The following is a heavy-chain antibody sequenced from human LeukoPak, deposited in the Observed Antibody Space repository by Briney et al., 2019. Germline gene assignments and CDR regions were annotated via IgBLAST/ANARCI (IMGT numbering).Heavy chain of an antibody. CDR3: AKGYCVNDKCSNYDY. J-gene: IGHJ4*02. D-gene: IGHD2-8*01. CDR1: GFTFSSYA. V-gene: IGHV3-23*01. CDR2: ISGSGGST. Sequence: GGSLRLSCAASGFTFSSYAMSWVRQAPGKGLEWVSAISGSGGSTYYADSVKGRFTISRDNSKNTMYLQMNSLRAEDTAVYYCAKGYCVNDKCSNYDYWGQGTLVTVSS.